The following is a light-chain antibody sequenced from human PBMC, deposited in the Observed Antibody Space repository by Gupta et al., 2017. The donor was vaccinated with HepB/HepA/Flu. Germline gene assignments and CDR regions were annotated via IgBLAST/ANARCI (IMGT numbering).Light chain of an antibody. Sequence: DIQMTQSPSSLSASVGDRVTITCQASQDISNYLNWYQQKPGKAPKLLIYDASNLVTGVPSRFSGSGSGTDFTFSISSLQPQDIATYYFQQDDTLPITSGQASQLQIK. CDR1: QDISNY. CDR3: QQDDTLPIT. CDR2: DAS. J-gene: IGKJ5*01. V-gene: IGKV1-33*01.